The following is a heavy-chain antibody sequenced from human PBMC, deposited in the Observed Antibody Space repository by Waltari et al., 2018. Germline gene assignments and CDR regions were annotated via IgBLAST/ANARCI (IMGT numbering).Heavy chain of an antibody. CDR3: AKPEQADFWSAFSPIDY. CDR2: ISGSGCST. CDR1: GFTFSSYA. Sequence: EVQLLDSGGVLVQPGGSLRLSCAASGFTFSSYAMSWVRQTTGKGLEWVSGISGSGCSTYYADSVKGRFTISRDNSKNTLYLQMNSLRAEDTAVYYCAKPEQADFWSAFSPIDYWGQGTLVTVSS. D-gene: IGHD3-3*01. V-gene: IGHV3-23*01. J-gene: IGHJ4*02.